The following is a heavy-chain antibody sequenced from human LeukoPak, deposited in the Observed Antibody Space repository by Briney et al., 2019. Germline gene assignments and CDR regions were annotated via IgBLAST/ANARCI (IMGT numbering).Heavy chain of an antibody. V-gene: IGHV3-74*01. Sequence: GGSLRLSCAASGFTFSIYWMHWVRQAPGKGLVWVLRINSDGSSTSYADSVKGRFTISRDNAKNTLYLQMNSLRAEDTAVYYCAREVTMTTITPLLWWGQGTLVTVSS. CDR1: GFTFSIYW. CDR3: AREVTMTTITPLLW. J-gene: IGHJ4*02. CDR2: INSDGSST. D-gene: IGHD5-24*01.